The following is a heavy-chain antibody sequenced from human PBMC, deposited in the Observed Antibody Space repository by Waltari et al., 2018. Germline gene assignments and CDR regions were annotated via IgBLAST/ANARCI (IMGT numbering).Heavy chain of an antibody. CDR1: GYTFTGYY. V-gene: IGHV1-2*02. Sequence: QVQLVQSGAEVKKPGASVKVSCQASGYTFTGYYMQWVRQAPGQGLEWMGWINPNSGATNYAQNFQGRVTMTRDTSINTAYMELNRLGSDDSAVYYCATYPRMIPSAAPPFDYWGQGTLVTVSS. J-gene: IGHJ4*02. CDR2: INPNSGAT. D-gene: IGHD2-2*01. CDR3: ATYPRMIPSAAPPFDY.